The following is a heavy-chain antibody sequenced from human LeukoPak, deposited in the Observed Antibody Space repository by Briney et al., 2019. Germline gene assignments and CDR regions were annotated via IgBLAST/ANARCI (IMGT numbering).Heavy chain of an antibody. V-gene: IGHV2-5*02. CDR2: FYWDDDK. CDR1: GGSINYYYW. D-gene: IGHD1-26*01. J-gene: IGHJ4*02. Sequence: TLSLTCTVSGGSINYYYWMWIRQPPGKALEWLAVFYWDDDKRSSPSLRSRLTITKDTSKNQVVLTMTNMDPVDTATYYCAHRGDYSGSYFNYWGQGTLVTVSS. CDR3: AHRGDYSGSYFNY.